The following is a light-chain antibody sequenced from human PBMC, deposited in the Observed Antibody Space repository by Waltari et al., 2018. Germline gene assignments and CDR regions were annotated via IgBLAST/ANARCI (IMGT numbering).Light chain of an antibody. CDR2: GNSEGSH. CDR3: QTWGTGFQV. V-gene: IGLV4-69*01. CDR1: GEYSAYA. Sequence: LVLTQSPSASASLGASVTLTCSLPGEYSAYAIAWHQLHPRKGPRYLMTGNSEGSHKKGGGISDRFSGSSSDLDRNLIISRLQADDEADYFCQTWGTGFQVFGSGTKLTVL. J-gene: IGLJ3*02.